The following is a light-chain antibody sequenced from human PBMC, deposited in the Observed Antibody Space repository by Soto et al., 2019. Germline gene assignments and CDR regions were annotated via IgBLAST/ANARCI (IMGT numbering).Light chain of an antibody. CDR3: QQYGSSPPWLLT. Sequence: EIVLTQSPGTLSLSPGERATLSCRASQSVSSSYLAWYQQKPGQAPRLLIYGASSRATGIPDRFSGSGSGTDFTLTISRLEPEDFAVYYWQQYGSSPPWLLTFGGGTKVEIK. CDR2: GAS. V-gene: IGKV3-20*01. CDR1: QSVSSSY. J-gene: IGKJ4*01.